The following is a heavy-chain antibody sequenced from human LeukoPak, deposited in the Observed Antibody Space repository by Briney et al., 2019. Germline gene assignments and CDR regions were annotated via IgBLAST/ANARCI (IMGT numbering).Heavy chain of an antibody. J-gene: IGHJ3*02. CDR3: ARDTNPNCYGSGSYSWKRSGDAFDI. V-gene: IGHV3-21*01. D-gene: IGHD3-10*01. CDR1: GFTFSSYS. Sequence: GGSLRLSCAASGFTFSSYSMNWVRQAPGKGLEWVSSISSSSYIYYADSVKGRFTISRDNDKNSLYLQMNSLRAEDTAVYYCARDTNPNCYGSGSYSWKRSGDAFDIWGQGTMVTLSS. CDR2: ISSSSYI.